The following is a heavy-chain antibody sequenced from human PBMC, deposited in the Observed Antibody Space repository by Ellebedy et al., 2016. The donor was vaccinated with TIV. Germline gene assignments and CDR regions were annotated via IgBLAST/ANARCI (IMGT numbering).Heavy chain of an antibody. J-gene: IGHJ4*02. CDR2: ISSSSSTI. D-gene: IGHD6-13*01. CDR3: ARAYSSSWYDDTPFNDY. Sequence: GESLKISXAASGFTFRSYSMNWVRQAPGKGLEWVSYISSSSSTIYYADSVKGRFTISRDNARNSLYLQMNSLRDEDTAVYYCARAYSSSWYDDTPFNDYWGQGTLVTVSS. V-gene: IGHV3-48*02. CDR1: GFTFRSYS.